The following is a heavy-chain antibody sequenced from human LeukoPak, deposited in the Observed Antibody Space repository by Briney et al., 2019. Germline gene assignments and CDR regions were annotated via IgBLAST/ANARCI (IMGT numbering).Heavy chain of an antibody. CDR3: ARVEGTAMAYFDY. V-gene: IGHV3-48*04. CDR2: ISSSSSTI. CDR1: GFTFSSYS. J-gene: IGHJ4*02. D-gene: IGHD5-18*01. Sequence: GGSLRLSCAASGFTFSSYSMNWVRQAPGKGLEWVSYISSSSSTIYYADSVKGRFTISRDNAKNSLYLQMNSLRAEDTAVYYCARVEGTAMAYFDYWGQGTLVTVSP.